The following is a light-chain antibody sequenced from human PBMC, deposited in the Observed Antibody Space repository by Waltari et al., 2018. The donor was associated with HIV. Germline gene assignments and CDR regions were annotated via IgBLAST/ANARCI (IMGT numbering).Light chain of an antibody. CDR3: SSYASGDTLVL. Sequence: QSALTQPASVSGSPGQSITIPCPGTINDIGTYDHVSWYQQHPGRAPRLLIYAVRHRPSGVSNRFSASKSGNTASLTISSLQSDDEADYYCSSYASGDTLVLFGGGTKVTVL. CDR2: AVR. J-gene: IGLJ3*02. V-gene: IGLV2-14*03. CDR1: INDIGTYDH.